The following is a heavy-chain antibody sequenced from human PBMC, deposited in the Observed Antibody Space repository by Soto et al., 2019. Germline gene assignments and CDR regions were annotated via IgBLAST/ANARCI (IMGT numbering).Heavy chain of an antibody. Sequence: GGSLRLSCAASGFTFSSYAMSWVRQAPGKGLEWVSAISGSGGSTYYADSVKGRFTISRDNSKNTLYLQMNSLRAEDTAVYYCVYCSGGSCLMDQFDYWGQGTLVTVSS. J-gene: IGHJ4*02. CDR3: VYCSGGSCLMDQFDY. CDR2: ISGSGGST. D-gene: IGHD2-15*01. CDR1: GFTFSSYA. V-gene: IGHV3-23*01.